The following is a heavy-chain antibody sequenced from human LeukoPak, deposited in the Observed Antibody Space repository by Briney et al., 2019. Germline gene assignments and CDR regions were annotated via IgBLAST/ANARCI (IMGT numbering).Heavy chain of an antibody. J-gene: IGHJ4*02. V-gene: IGHV4-34*01. D-gene: IGHD3-22*01. CDR1: GGSFSGYY. Sequence: SETLSLTCAVYGGSFSGYYWSWIRQPPGKGLEWIGEINHSGSTNYNPSLKSRVTISVGTSKNQFSLKLSSVTAADTAVYYCARGRGYYDSSGLDYWGQGTLATVSS. CDR2: INHSGST. CDR3: ARGRGYYDSSGLDY.